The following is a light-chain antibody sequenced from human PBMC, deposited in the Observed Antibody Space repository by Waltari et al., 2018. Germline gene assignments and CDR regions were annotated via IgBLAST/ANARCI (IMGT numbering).Light chain of an antibody. CDR3: QHYVRLPAT. V-gene: IGKV3-20*01. CDR2: GAS. CDR1: QSVSRT. J-gene: IGKJ1*01. Sequence: RATLSCRASQSVSRTLAWYQQKPGQAPRLLIYGASIRATGIPDRFSGSGSGTDFSLTISRLEPEDFAVYYCQHYVRLPATFGQGTKVEIK.